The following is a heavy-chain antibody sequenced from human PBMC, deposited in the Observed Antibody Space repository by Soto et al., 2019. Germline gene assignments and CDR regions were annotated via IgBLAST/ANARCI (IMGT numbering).Heavy chain of an antibody. CDR2: ISSSGSTI. Sequence: QVQLVESGGGLVKPGGSLRLSCAASGFTFSDYYMSWIRQAPGKGLEWVSYISSSGSTIYNAVSVKGRFTICSDHAKNPLDLEMNSLRAEGTLVYYCARDGHDYGCKGNWFDPWGQGTLVTVSS. V-gene: IGHV3-11*01. D-gene: IGHD4-17*01. CDR1: GFTFSDYY. J-gene: IGHJ5*02. CDR3: ARDGHDYGCKGNWFDP.